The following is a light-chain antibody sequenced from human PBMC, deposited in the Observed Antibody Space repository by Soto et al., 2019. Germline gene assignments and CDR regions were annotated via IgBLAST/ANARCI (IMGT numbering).Light chain of an antibody. Sequence: DIQMTQSPSTLSASVGDRVTITCRASQSISSWLAWYQQKPGKAPKLLIWAASSLQGGVPSRFSGSGSGTDFTLTISSLQPEDVATYYCQKYNSALWTFGQGTKVDIK. CDR2: AAS. V-gene: IGKV1-5*01. J-gene: IGKJ1*01. CDR3: QKYNSALWT. CDR1: QSISSW.